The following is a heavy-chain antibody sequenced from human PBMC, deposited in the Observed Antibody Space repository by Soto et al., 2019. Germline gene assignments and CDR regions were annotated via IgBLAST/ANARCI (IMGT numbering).Heavy chain of an antibody. CDR1: GGSISSYY. D-gene: IGHD2-2*01. J-gene: IGHJ5*02. Sequence: QVQLQESGPGLVKPSETLSLTCTVSGGSISSYYWSWIRQPPGKGLEWIGYIYYSGSTNYNPSLKSRVTISLDTSKNQFSLKLRSVTAADTAVYYCARHSPEQDIVVVPAAMAGINRFDPWGQGTLVTVSS. CDR2: IYYSGST. V-gene: IGHV4-59*08. CDR3: ARHSPEQDIVVVPAAMAGINRFDP.